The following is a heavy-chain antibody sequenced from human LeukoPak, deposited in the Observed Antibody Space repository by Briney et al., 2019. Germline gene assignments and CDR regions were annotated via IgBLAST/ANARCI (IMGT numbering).Heavy chain of an antibody. CDR2: ISSSSSTI. D-gene: IGHD6-13*01. CDR3: ARVYTTSSSWYGDFDY. V-gene: IGHV3-48*01. CDR1: GFTFSSYS. Sequence: GGSLRLSCAASGFTFSSYSMNWVRQAPGKGLEWVSYISSSSSTIYYADSVKGRFTISRDNAKNSLYLQMNSLRAEDTAVYYCARVYTTSSSWYGDFDYWGQGTLVTVSS. J-gene: IGHJ4*02.